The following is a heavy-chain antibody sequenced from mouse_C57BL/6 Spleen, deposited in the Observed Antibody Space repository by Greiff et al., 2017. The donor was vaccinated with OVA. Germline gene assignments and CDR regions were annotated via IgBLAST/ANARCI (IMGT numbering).Heavy chain of an antibody. CDR2: IDPSDSYT. Sequence: QVHVKQPGAELVKPGASVKLSCKASGYTFTSYWMQWVKQRPGQGLEWIGEIDPSDSYTNYNQKFKGKATLTVDTSSSTAYMQLSSLTSEDSAVYYCARWDSSGGFAYWGQGTLVTVSA. J-gene: IGHJ3*01. V-gene: IGHV1-50*01. CDR1: GYTFTSYW. CDR3: ARWDSSGGFAY. D-gene: IGHD3-2*02.